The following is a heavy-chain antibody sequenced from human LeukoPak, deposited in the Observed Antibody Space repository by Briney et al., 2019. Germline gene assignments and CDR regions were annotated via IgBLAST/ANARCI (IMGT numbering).Heavy chain of an antibody. CDR1: GFTFSSYS. CDR3: ARDRTGGYSYGYADY. CDR2: ISDSSSYI. J-gene: IGHJ4*02. D-gene: IGHD5-18*01. Sequence: PGGSLRLSCAASGFTFSSYSMNWVRQAPGKGPEWVSSISDSSSYIYYADSVKGRFTISRDNAKNSLYLQMDSLRAEDTAVYYCARDRTGGYSYGYADYWGQGTLVTVSS. V-gene: IGHV3-21*01.